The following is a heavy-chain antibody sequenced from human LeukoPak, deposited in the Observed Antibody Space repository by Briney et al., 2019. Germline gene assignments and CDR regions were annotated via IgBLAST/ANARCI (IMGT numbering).Heavy chain of an antibody. CDR2: IYYSGST. CDR3: ARELVGATPIFDY. V-gene: IGHV4-59*01. CDR1: GDSISSYY. Sequence: SETLSLTCTVSGDSISSYYWSWIRQPPGKGLEWIGYIYYSGSTNYNPSLKSRVTMSLDTSKNQFSLRLSSVSAADTAVYYCARELVGATPIFDYWGQGTLVTVSS. J-gene: IGHJ4*02. D-gene: IGHD1-26*01.